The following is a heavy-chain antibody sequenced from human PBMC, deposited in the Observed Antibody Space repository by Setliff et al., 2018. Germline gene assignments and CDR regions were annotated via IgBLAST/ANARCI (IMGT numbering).Heavy chain of an antibody. Sequence: GGSLRLSCAGSGFSFSIFWMSWVRQAPGKGLEWVATIKQDGSEKFYVGSVKGRLTISRDNAKNSLYLQMDSLRVEDTAMYFCARDRGGGLYDYWGRGTLVTVSS. D-gene: IGHD3-16*01. V-gene: IGHV3-7*01. J-gene: IGHJ4*02. CDR3: ARDRGGGLYDY. CDR2: IKQDGSEK. CDR1: GFSFSIFW.